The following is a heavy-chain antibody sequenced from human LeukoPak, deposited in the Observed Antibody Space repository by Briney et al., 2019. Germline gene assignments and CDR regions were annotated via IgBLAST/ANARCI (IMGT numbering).Heavy chain of an antibody. D-gene: IGHD3-22*01. Sequence: PSETLSLTCTVSGGSISSSSYYWGWIRQPPGKGLEWIGSIYYSGTTNYNPSLKSRVTMSIDTSKNQFSLKLSSVTAADTAVYYCARGRHYYDSSGYHKWGQGTLVTVSS. V-gene: IGHV4-39*07. CDR2: IYYSGTT. CDR3: ARGRHYYDSSGYHK. J-gene: IGHJ4*02. CDR1: GGSISSSSYY.